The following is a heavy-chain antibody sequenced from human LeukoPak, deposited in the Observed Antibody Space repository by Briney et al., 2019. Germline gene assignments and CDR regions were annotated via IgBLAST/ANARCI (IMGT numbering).Heavy chain of an antibody. CDR1: GFTFSIYW. J-gene: IGHJ4*02. CDR2: IKQDGSEK. V-gene: IGHV3-7*01. Sequence: GGSLRLSCAASGFTFSIYWMSWVRQAPGKGLEWVANIKQDGSEKYYVDSVKGRFTISRDNAKNSLYLQMNSLRAEDTAVYYCARDGTYGGTPVDYWGQGTLVTVSS. CDR3: ARDGTYGGTPVDY. D-gene: IGHD4-23*01.